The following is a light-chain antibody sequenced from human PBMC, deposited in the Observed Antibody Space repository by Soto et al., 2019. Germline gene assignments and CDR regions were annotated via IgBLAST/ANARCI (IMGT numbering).Light chain of an antibody. Sequence: SWFQQHPGKAPKLMIYDVSNRPSGVSDRFSGSKSGNTATLTISGLQAWYDAYYYFFLYTRSSTPGSWLFGGGSKLTVL. J-gene: IGLJ3*02. V-gene: IGLV2-14*04. CDR2: DVS. CDR3: FLYTRSSTPGSWL.